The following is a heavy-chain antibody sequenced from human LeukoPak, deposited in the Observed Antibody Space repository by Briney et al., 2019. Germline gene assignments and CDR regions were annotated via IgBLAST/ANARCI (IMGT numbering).Heavy chain of an antibody. J-gene: IGHJ4*02. CDR2: IKEDGSEK. CDR1: GFTFSTYW. Sequence: GGSLRLSCAASGFTFSTYWMTWVRQAPGKGLEWVANIKEDGSEKYYVDSLKGRFTISRDNAKNSLYLQINNLSAEDTAVYYCARDLANNGSPSSPSFWGQGTLVTVSS. V-gene: IGHV3-7*01. CDR3: ARDLANNGSPSSPSF. D-gene: IGHD2-2*01.